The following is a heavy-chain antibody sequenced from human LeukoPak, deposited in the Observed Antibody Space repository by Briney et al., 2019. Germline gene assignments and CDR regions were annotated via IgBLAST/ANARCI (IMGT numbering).Heavy chain of an antibody. CDR1: GGSISSYY. CDR3: AKDTYSTSPYYFDY. Sequence: SETLSLTCTVSGGSISSYYWSWIRQPPGKGLEWIGYIYYSGSTNYNPSLKSRVTISVDTSKNQFSLKLSSVTAADTAVYYCAKDTYSTSPYYFDYWGQGTLVTVSS. J-gene: IGHJ4*02. CDR2: IYYSGST. V-gene: IGHV4-59*01. D-gene: IGHD1-26*01.